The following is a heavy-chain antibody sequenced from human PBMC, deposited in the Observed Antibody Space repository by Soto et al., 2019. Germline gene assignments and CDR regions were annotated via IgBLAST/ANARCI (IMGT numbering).Heavy chain of an antibody. V-gene: IGHV3-48*01. CDR2: ISSSSSTI. J-gene: IGHJ6*03. CDR3: ARPRVAYYMDV. D-gene: IGHD2-15*01. Sequence: GGSLRLSCAAXGFTFSSYGMIWVRLAPGKGLEWISYISSSSSTIYYADSVKGQFTISRDNAKNSLYLQMNSLRVEDTAVYYYARPRVAYYMDVWGTGTTVTVSS. CDR1: GFTFSSYG.